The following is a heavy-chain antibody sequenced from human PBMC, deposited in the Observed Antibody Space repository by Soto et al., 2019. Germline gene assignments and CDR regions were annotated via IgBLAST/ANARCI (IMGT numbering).Heavy chain of an antibody. V-gene: IGHV3-30*18. CDR2: ISYDGSNK. D-gene: IGHD3-10*01. J-gene: IGHJ4*02. CDR3: AKDLGMVRGVSDY. Sequence: QSGGSLRLSCAASGFTFSSYGMHWVRQAPGKGLEWVAVISYDGSNKYYADSVKGRFTISRDNSKNTLYLQMNSLRAEDTAVYYCAKDLGMVRGVSDYWGQGTLVTVSS. CDR1: GFTFSSYG.